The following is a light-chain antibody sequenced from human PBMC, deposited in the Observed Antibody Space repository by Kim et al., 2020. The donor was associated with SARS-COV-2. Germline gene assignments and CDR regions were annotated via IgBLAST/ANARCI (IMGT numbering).Light chain of an antibody. Sequence: GQRDTIACSGSSSTIGSNYVYWYQQLPGTAPKLLIYRNNQRPSGVPDRFSGSKSGTSASLAISGLRSEDEADYYCAAWDDSLSGWVFGGGTQLTVL. CDR1: SSTIGSNY. V-gene: IGLV1-47*01. J-gene: IGLJ3*02. CDR2: RNN. CDR3: AAWDDSLSGWV.